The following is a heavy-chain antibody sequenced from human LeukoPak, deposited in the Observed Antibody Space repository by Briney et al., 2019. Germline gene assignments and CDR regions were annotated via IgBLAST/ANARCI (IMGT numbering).Heavy chain of an antibody. J-gene: IGHJ4*02. V-gene: IGHV3-49*03. CDR2: IRKKADGGTP. CDR1: GFTFGDYT. Sequence: PGRSLRLSCTASGFTFGDYTITWIRQAPRKGLEWVGFIRKKADGGTPEYAASVKGRFIISRDDSKSIAYLQMNSLKTDDTAVYYCTKDPPTRYWGQGTLVSVSS. CDR3: TKDPPTRY. D-gene: IGHD1-26*01.